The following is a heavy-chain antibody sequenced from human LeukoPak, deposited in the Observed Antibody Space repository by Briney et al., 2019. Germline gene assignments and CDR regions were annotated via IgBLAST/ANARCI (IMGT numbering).Heavy chain of an antibody. CDR2: INHSGST. CDR3: ARGDIVVVVAATKTGGFDP. D-gene: IGHD2-15*01. Sequence: SETLSLTCAVYGGSFSGYHWSRIRQPPGKGLEWIGEINHSGSTNYNPSLKSRVTISVDTSKNQFSLKLSSVTAADTAVYYCARGDIVVVVAATKTGGFDPWGQGTLVTVSS. V-gene: IGHV4-34*01. CDR1: GGSFSGYH. J-gene: IGHJ5*02.